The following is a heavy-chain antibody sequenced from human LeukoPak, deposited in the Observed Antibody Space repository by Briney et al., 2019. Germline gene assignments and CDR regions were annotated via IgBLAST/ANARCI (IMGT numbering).Heavy chain of an antibody. CDR3: ARDGGLRGMDV. Sequence: PSETLSLTCTVSGGSISSYYWSWIRQPPGKGLEWIGYIYYSGSTNYNPSLKSRVTISVDTSKNQFSLKLSSVTAADTAVYYCARDGGLRGMDVWGQGTTVTVSS. D-gene: IGHD6-25*01. V-gene: IGHV4-59*01. CDR2: IYYSGST. J-gene: IGHJ6*02. CDR1: GGSISSYY.